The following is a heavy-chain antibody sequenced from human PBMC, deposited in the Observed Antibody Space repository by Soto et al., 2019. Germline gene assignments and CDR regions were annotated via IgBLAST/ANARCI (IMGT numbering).Heavy chain of an antibody. D-gene: IGHD6-6*01. CDR1: GFTFSSYA. J-gene: IGHJ6*02. V-gene: IGHV3-30-3*02. CDR2: ISYDGSNK. CDR3: AKPSYQSTVEARYYYGMDV. Sequence: GGSLRLSCAASGFTFSSYAMHWVRQAPGKGQEWVAVISYDGSNKYYADSVKGRFTISRDNSENTLYLQMNSLRAEDTAVYYCAKPSYQSTVEARYYYGMDVGGQLTTVTVSS.